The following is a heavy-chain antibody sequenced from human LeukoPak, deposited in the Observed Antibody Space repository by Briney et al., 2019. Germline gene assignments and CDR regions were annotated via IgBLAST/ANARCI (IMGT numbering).Heavy chain of an antibody. V-gene: IGHV5-51*01. D-gene: IGHD1-26*01. Sequence: PGESLKISCKGSGYSFTSSWIGWVRQMPGKGLEWMGIIYPGDSGPTYSPSFQGQVTISVDKSINTAYLQWSSLQASDTAMYYCGMSGDRVPLQDDVFDAWGQGTMVTVST. CDR2: IYPGDSGP. CDR1: GYSFTSSW. J-gene: IGHJ3*01. CDR3: GMSGDRVPLQDDVFDA.